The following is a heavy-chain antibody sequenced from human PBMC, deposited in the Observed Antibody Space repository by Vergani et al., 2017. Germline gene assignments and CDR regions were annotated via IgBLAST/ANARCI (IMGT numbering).Heavy chain of an antibody. CDR3: ARASPVTIFGVDEHLQWFDP. CDR2: INSDGSST. CDR1: GFTFSSYW. J-gene: IGHJ5*02. Sequence: EVQLVESGGGLVQPGGSLRLSCAASGFTFSSYWMHWVRQAPGKGLVWVSRINSDGSSTSYADSVKGRFTISRDNAKNTLYLQMNSLRAEDTAVYYCARASPVTIFGVDEHLQWFDPWGQGTLVTVSS. V-gene: IGHV3-74*01. D-gene: IGHD3-3*01.